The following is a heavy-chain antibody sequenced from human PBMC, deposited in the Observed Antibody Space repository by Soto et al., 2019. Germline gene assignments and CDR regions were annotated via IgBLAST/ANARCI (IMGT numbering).Heavy chain of an antibody. CDR1: GYTFTSYG. V-gene: IGHV1-18*01. Sequence: QVQLVQSGAEVKKPGASVKVSCKASGYTFTSYGISWVRQAPGQGLEWMGWISAYNGNTNYAQKLQGRVTMTTDTSRSTAYMELRSLSSDDTAVYYCPRAHYYGSGSYYSGHLDLWGRGTLVTVSS. CDR3: PRAHYYGSGSYYSGHLDL. CDR2: ISAYNGNT. D-gene: IGHD3-10*01. J-gene: IGHJ2*01.